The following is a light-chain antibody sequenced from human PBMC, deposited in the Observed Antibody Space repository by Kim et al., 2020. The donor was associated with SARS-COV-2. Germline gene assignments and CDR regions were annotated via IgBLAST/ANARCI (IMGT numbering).Light chain of an antibody. J-gene: IGLJ2*01. CDR3: ATWDDRLNGPV. CDR2: SNN. V-gene: IGLV1-44*01. Sequence: GQRVTISCSGSSSNLGSNTVNWYQQLPGTAPKLLISSNNRRPSGVPDRFSGSKSGTSASLAISGLQSEDEADYYCATWDDRLNGPVFGGGTKLTVL. CDR1: SSNLGSNT.